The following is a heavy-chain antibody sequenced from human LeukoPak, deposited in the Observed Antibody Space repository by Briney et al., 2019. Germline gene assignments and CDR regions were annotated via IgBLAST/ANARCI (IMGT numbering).Heavy chain of an antibody. CDR3: ARPEERWLQLAGGY. V-gene: IGHV3-21*01. CDR1: GFTFSSYS. Sequence: PGGSLRLSCAPSGFTFSSYSMNWVRRAPGKGLEWASSISSSSSYIYYADSVKGRFTISRDNAKNSLYLQMNSLRAEDTAVYYCARPEERWLQLAGGYWGQGTLVTVSS. D-gene: IGHD5-24*01. CDR2: ISSSSSYI. J-gene: IGHJ4*02.